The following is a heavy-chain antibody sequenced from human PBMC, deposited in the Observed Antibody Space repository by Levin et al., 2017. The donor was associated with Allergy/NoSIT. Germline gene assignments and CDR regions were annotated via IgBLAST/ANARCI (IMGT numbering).Heavy chain of an antibody. D-gene: IGHD3-22*01. CDR3: ARETVNYYDSSGYYPDAFDI. V-gene: IGHV4-39*07. Sequence: PSETLSLTCTVSGGSISSSSYYWGWIRQPPGKGLEWIGSIYYSGSTYYNPSLKRRVTISVDTSKNQFSLKLSSVTAADTAVYYCARETVNYYDSSGYYPDAFDIWGQGTMVTVSS. CDR1: GGSISSSSYY. CDR2: IYYSGST. J-gene: IGHJ3*02.